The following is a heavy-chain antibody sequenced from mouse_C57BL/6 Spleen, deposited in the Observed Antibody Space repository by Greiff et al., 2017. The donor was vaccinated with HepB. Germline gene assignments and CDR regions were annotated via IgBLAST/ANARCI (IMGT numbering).Heavy chain of an antibody. J-gene: IGHJ2*01. V-gene: IGHV1-54*01. CDR3: ARSEGYFDY. CDR2: INPGSGGT. Sequence: VQLQQSGAELVRPGTSVKVSCKASGYAFTNYLIEWVKQRPGQGLEWIGVINPGSGGTNYNEKFKGKATLTADKSSSTAYMQLSSLTSEDSAVYFCARSEGYFDYWGQGTTLTVSS. CDR1: GYAFTNYL.